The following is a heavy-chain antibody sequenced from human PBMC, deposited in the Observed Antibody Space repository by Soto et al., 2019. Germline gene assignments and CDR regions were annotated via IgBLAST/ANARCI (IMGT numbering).Heavy chain of an antibody. J-gene: IGHJ3*02. Sequence: EVQLVESGGGLVQPGGSLRLSCAASGFTFSRYWMHWVRQAPGEGLVWVSGISTEGSTTRYVDSVKGRFTISSDNVKNTLYLQMRSRRAEDTAVYYCAKDDFFVVRISRGFDIWGQGTVVTVSS. D-gene: IGHD3-3*01. CDR1: GFTFSRYW. V-gene: IGHV3-74*01. CDR3: AKDDFFVVRISRGFDI. CDR2: ISTEGSTT.